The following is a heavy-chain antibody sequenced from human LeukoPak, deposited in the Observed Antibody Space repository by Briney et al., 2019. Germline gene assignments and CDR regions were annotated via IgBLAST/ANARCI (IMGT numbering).Heavy chain of an antibody. V-gene: IGHV1-69*13. Sequence: ASVKVSCKASGGTFSSYAISWVRQAPGQGLEWMGGIIPIFGTANYAQKFQGRVTITADESTSTAYMELSSLRSEDTAVYYCALRMVRGATNDYWGQGSLVTVSS. CDR3: ALRMVRGATNDY. CDR2: IIPIFGTA. D-gene: IGHD3-10*01. CDR1: GGTFSSYA. J-gene: IGHJ4*02.